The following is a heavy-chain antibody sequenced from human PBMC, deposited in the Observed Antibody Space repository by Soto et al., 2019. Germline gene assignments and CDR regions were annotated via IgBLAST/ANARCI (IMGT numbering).Heavy chain of an antibody. V-gene: IGHV1-69*01. Sequence: QVQLVQSGAEVKKPGSSVKVSCKASGGTFGSYAISWVRQAPGQGLEWMGGIIPIPGTANYAQKFPGRVTIAADETTSKAYMGLSSLRSEDTAVYYWARSQGSSTSLEIYYYYYYGMDVWGQGTTVTVSS. J-gene: IGHJ6*02. CDR3: ARSQGSSTSLEIYYYYYYGMDV. D-gene: IGHD2-2*01. CDR1: GGTFGSYA. CDR2: IIPIPGTA.